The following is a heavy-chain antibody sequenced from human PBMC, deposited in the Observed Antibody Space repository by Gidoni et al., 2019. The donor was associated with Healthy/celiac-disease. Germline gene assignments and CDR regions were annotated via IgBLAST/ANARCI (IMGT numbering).Heavy chain of an antibody. CDR1: GGTFSSYA. CDR3: AVGGDIEVVPAATYYYYGMDV. J-gene: IGHJ6*02. CDR2: IIPIFGTA. Sequence: QVQLVQSGAEVKKPGSSVKVSCKASGGTFSSYAISWVRQAPGQGLEWMGGIIPIFGTANYAQKFQGRFTITADKSTSTAYMELSSLRSEDTAVYYCAVGGDIEVVPAATYYYYGMDVWGQGTTVTVSS. V-gene: IGHV1-69*06. D-gene: IGHD2-2*01.